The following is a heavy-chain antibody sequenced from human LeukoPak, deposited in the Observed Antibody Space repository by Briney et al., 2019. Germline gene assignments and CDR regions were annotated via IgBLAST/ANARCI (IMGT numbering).Heavy chain of an antibody. D-gene: IGHD3/OR15-3a*01. Sequence: GGSLRLSCAASGFTFSSYWMTWVRQAPGKGLEWVANIKQDGSEKYFVDSVEGRFTISRDNAKNSLFLQMNSLRVDDTAVYYCARVLAIFGLDTTDFYMDVWGKGTTVTVSS. CDR1: GFTFSSYW. CDR2: IKQDGSEK. J-gene: IGHJ6*03. V-gene: IGHV3-7*01. CDR3: ARVLAIFGLDTTDFYMDV.